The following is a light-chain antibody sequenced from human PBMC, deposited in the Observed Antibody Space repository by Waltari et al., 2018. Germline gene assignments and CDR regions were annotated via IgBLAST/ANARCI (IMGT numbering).Light chain of an antibody. V-gene: IGKV1-5*03. CDR3: QQYNSYSGWT. J-gene: IGKJ1*01. CDR1: QTISPW. Sequence: DIQMTQSPSTLSASVGDRVTLTCRADQTISPWLAWYQQKPGKAPNLLIYQASILESGVSSRFSGSGSGTEFTLTISSLQPDDIATYYCQQYNSYSGWTFGQGTKVEIK. CDR2: QAS.